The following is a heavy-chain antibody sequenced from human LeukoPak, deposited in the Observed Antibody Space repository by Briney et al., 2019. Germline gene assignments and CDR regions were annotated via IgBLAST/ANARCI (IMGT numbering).Heavy chain of an antibody. D-gene: IGHD3-10*01. J-gene: IGHJ4*02. CDR2: IKQDGSEE. V-gene: IGHV3-7*03. CDR3: ARYDGGSGPFDY. CDR1: GFTFSNYW. Sequence: GGSLRLSCVASGFTFSNYWMSWVRQAPGKGLEWVANIKQDGSEEYYMDSVKGRFTISRDNAKNSLHLQMNSLRAEDTAVYYCARYDGGSGPFDYWGQGTLVTVSS.